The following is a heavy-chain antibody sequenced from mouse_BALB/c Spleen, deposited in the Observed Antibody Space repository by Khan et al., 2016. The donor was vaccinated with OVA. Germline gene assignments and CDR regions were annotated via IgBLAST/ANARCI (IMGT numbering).Heavy chain of an antibody. D-gene: IGHD2-1*01. CDR2: INTETGEP. Sequence: QIQLVQSGPELKKPGETVKISCKTSGYTFTDYSMHWVQQAPGTGLKWMGWINTETGEPTYADDFKGRFAFSLETSASTAFLQINNLKNEDTAIYCCAPDYGNYGGFAYWVQGTLVTVSA. J-gene: IGHJ3*01. CDR1: GYTFTDYS. V-gene: IGHV9-2-1*01. CDR3: APDYGNYGGFAY.